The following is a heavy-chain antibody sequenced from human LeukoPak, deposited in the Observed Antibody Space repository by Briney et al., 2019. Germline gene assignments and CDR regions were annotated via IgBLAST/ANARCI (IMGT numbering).Heavy chain of an antibody. CDR2: IASDSSI. CDR3: AKEKYNFGYFEY. V-gene: IGHV3-48*03. J-gene: IGHJ4*02. CDR1: GFTVSSYE. D-gene: IGHD1-1*01. Sequence: GGSLRLSCAASGFTVSSYEMNWVRQAPGKGLEWISFIASDSSIYYADSVKGRFTLSKDNSKNTLYLQMSSLTVEDTAIYYCAKEKYNFGYFEYWGQGILVTVSS.